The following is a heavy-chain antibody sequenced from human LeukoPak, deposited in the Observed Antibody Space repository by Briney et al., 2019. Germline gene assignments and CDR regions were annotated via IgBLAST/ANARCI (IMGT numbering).Heavy chain of an antibody. V-gene: IGHV3-23*01. J-gene: IGHJ4*02. Sequence: HTGGSLRLSCAASGFTFSSYAMSWVRQSPGKGLEWVSAISGSGGSTYYADSVKGRFTISRDNSKNTLYLQMNSLRAEDTVVYYCAKDRGSSWGYWGQGTLVTVSS. CDR1: GFTFSSYA. D-gene: IGHD6-13*01. CDR3: AKDRGSSWGY. CDR2: ISGSGGST.